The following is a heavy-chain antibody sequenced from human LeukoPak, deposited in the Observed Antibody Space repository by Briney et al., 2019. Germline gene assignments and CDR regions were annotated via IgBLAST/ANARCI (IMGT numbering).Heavy chain of an antibody. CDR1: GGSMSNIYY. Sequence: SETLSLTCNVSGGSMSNIYYWGWIRQPAGKGLEWIGRIYTSGSTNYNPSLKSRVTMSVDTSKNQFSLKLSSVTAADTAVYYCASVSSSSRSIDYWGQGTLVTVSS. CDR2: IYTSGST. J-gene: IGHJ4*02. V-gene: IGHV4-4*07. CDR3: ASVSSSSRSIDY. D-gene: IGHD6-6*01.